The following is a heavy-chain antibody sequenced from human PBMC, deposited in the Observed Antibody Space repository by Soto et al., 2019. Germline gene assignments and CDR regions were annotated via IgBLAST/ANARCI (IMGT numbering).Heavy chain of an antibody. D-gene: IGHD3-3*01. CDR1: GFSLTTSGVG. CDR2: IYWDDDK. CDR3: AHIVLRTVFGLVTTTAIYFDF. V-gene: IGHV2-5*02. Sequence: QITLNESGPTQVKPRQTLTLTCTFSGFSLTTSGVGVGWIRQSPGKAPEWLALIYWDDDKRYSPSLKSRLTTTKDTSTNQVVLRIADLDPADTATYYCAHIVLRTVFGLVTTTAIYFDFWGQGTPVAVSS. J-gene: IGHJ4*02.